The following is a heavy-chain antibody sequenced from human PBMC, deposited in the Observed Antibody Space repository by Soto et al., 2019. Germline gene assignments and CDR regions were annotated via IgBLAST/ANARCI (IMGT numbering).Heavy chain of an antibody. D-gene: IGHD2-15*01. J-gene: IGHJ6*02. Sequence: GASVKVSCKASGYTFTSYYMHWVRQAPGQGLEWMGIINPSGGSTSYAQKFQGRVTMTRDTSTSTVYMELSSLRSEDTAVYYCARDRLDCSGGSCYSYYYYYGMDVWGQGTTVTVSS. CDR2: INPSGGST. CDR3: ARDRLDCSGGSCYSYYYYYGMDV. CDR1: GYTFTSYY. V-gene: IGHV1-46*01.